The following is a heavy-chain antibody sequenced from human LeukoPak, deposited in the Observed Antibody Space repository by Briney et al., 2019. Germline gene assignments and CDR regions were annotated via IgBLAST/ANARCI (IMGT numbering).Heavy chain of an antibody. CDR1: GYTFTSYG. CDR3: ASREGITGTTPFDP. CDR2: IIPILGIA. J-gene: IGHJ5*02. Sequence: GASVKVSCKASGYTFTSYGISWVRQAPGQGLEWMGRIIPILGIANYAQKFQGRVTITADKSTSTAYMELSSLRSEDTAVYCCASREGITGTTPFDPWGQGTLVTVSS. V-gene: IGHV1-69*04. D-gene: IGHD1-20*01.